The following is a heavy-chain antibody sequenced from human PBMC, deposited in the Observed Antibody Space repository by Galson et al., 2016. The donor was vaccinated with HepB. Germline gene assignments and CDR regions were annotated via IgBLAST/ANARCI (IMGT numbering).Heavy chain of an antibody. D-gene: IGHD3-10*01. V-gene: IGHV3-7*01. CDR3: ARDGPLRGAPYFDY. J-gene: IGHJ4*02. CDR1: GFTSSSYW. Sequence: SLRLSCAASGFTSSSYWMSWVRQAPGKGLEWVANISQDGSEKSYVDSVKGRFTISRDNDRNSLYLQMNSLSAEDTAVYYCARDGPLRGAPYFDYWGQGTLVTVSS. CDR2: ISQDGSEK.